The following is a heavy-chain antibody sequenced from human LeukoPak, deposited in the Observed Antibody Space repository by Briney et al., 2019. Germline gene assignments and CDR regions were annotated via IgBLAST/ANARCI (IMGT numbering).Heavy chain of an antibody. CDR1: GFTFSSHA. Sequence: GGSLRLSCAASGFTFSSHAMTWVRQAPGKGLEWVSAISGGGDNTYYADFVRGRFTISRDNSKDTLYLQMNSLRAEDTAVYYCAKDPDNTVTSFDYWGQGTLVTVSS. J-gene: IGHJ4*02. CDR2: ISGGGDNT. V-gene: IGHV3-23*01. D-gene: IGHD4-17*01. CDR3: AKDPDNTVTSFDY.